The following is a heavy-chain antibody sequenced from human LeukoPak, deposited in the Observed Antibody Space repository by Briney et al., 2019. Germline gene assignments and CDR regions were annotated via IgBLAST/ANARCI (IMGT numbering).Heavy chain of an antibody. CDR1: GFTFNNYA. D-gene: IGHD3-22*01. Sequence: GGSLRLSCAASGFTFNNYAMSWVRQAPGKGLEWVSSISDSGVSTYYADSVKGRFTISRDNSKNTLYLQMNSLRAEDTAVYYCAKQIVEYYYYDSSGPFDYWGQGTLVTVSS. CDR3: AKQIVEYYYYDSSGPFDY. CDR2: ISDSGVST. J-gene: IGHJ4*02. V-gene: IGHV3-23*01.